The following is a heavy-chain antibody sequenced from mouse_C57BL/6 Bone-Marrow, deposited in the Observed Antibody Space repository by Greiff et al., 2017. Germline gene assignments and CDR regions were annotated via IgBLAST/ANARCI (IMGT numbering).Heavy chain of an antibody. CDR3: ARHRTY. CDR2: ISSGGSYT. CDR1: GFTFSSYG. J-gene: IGHJ3*01. Sequence: EVQLVESGGDLVKPGGSLKLSCAASGFTFSSYGMSWVRQTPEKRLEWVATISSGGSYTYYPDSVKGRFTISRDNAKNTLYLQMSSLKSEDTAMYYCARHRTYWGQGTLVTVSA. V-gene: IGHV5-6*01.